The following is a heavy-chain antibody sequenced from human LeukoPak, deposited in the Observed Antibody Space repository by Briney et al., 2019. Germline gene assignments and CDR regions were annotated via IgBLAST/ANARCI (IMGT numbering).Heavy chain of an antibody. CDR3: AKSPPHPYYYDSSGYFAEYFQH. V-gene: IGHV3-23*01. CDR1: GFTFSSYG. Sequence: GGTLRLSCAASGFTFSSYGMSWVRQAPGKGLEWVSAISGSGGSTYYADSVKGRFTISRDNSKNTLYLQMNSLRAEDTVVYYCAKSPPHPYYYDSSGYFAEYFQHWGQGTLVTVSS. CDR2: ISGSGGST. J-gene: IGHJ1*01. D-gene: IGHD3-22*01.